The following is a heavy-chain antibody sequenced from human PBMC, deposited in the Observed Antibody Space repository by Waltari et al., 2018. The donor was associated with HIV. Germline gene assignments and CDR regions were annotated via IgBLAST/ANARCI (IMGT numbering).Heavy chain of an antibody. CDR1: GYTFPSYD. D-gene: IGHD1-26*01. V-gene: IGHV1-8*01. CDR3: ARVRRPSGSYYLSY. J-gene: IGHJ4*02. Sequence: QVQLEQSGAAVKKPGPSVKVSCKASGYTFPSYDIFWVRQATEQGLEWMGWMNPHRGTTAYAQKFQGRVTMTRNTSITTAYMELSSLRSEDTAVYYCARVRRPSGSYYLSYWGQGTLVTVSS. CDR2: MNPHRGTT.